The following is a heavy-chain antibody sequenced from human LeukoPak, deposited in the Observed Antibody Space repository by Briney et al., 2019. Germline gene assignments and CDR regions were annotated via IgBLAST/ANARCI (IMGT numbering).Heavy chain of an antibody. CDR3: ARDRSVVVPAANYGMDV. CDR2: IYYGGST. J-gene: IGHJ6*04. CDR1: GGSISSYY. D-gene: IGHD2-2*01. V-gene: IGHV4-59*01. Sequence: PSETLSLTCTVSGGSISSYYWSWIRQPPGKGLEWIGYIYYGGSTNYNPSLKSRVTISVDTSKNQFSLKLSSVTAADTAVYYCARDRSVVVPAANYGMDVWGKGTTVTVSS.